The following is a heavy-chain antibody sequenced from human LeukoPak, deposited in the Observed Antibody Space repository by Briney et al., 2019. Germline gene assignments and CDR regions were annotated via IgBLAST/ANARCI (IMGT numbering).Heavy chain of an antibody. D-gene: IGHD6-13*01. Sequence: GGSLRLSCAASGFTFSSYWMSWVRQAPGKGLEWVSVIYDGGSADYADSVKGRFTISRDNSKSKVYLQMNSLRVEDTAVYYCAREASYSGSWWYFDHWGQGTLVTVSS. J-gene: IGHJ4*02. CDR1: GFTFSSYW. CDR3: AREASYSGSWWYFDH. CDR2: IYDGGSA. V-gene: IGHV3-66*01.